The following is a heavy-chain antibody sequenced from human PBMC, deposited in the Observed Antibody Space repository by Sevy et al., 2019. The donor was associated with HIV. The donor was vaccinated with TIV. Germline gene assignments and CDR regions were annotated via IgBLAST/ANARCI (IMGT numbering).Heavy chain of an antibody. V-gene: IGHV3-30*04. CDR1: GFTFSSYA. J-gene: IGHJ4*02. Sequence: GGSLRLYCAASGFTFSSYAIHWVRQAPGKGLEWVAVISYDGSKKYYADSVKGRFTISRDNSKNTLYLQMNSLRVEDTAVYYCARDRSSSWINYYFDYWGQGTLVTVSS. CDR2: ISYDGSKK. D-gene: IGHD2-2*01. CDR3: ARDRSSSWINYYFDY.